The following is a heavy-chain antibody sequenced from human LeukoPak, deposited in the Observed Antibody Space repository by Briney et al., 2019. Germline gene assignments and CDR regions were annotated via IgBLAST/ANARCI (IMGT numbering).Heavy chain of an antibody. D-gene: IGHD3-22*01. CDR2: IYHSGST. CDR1: GGSISSGGYY. V-gene: IGHV4-30-2*01. CDR3: ARGRYYDSSGYYPPDFDY. J-gene: IGHJ4*02. Sequence: SETLSLTCTVSGGSISSGGYYWSWIRQPPGKGLEWIGYIYHSGSTYYNPSLKSRVTISVDRSKNQFSLKLSSVTAADTAVYYCARGRYYDSSGYYPPDFDYWGQGTLVTVSS.